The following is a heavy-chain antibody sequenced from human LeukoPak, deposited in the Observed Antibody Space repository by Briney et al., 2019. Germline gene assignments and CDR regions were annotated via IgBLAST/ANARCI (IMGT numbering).Heavy chain of an antibody. CDR2: INSDGSST. D-gene: IGHD3/OR15-3a*01. J-gene: IGHJ4*02. Sequence: GGSLRLSCAASGFTFSSSWMHWVRQAPEKGLVWVSRINSDGSSTSYADSVKGRFTISRDNGKSSLYLQMNSLRAEDTALYYCATSYDMGWLIGYWGQGTLVTVSS. CDR1: GFTFSSSW. V-gene: IGHV3-74*01. CDR3: ATSYDMGWLIGY.